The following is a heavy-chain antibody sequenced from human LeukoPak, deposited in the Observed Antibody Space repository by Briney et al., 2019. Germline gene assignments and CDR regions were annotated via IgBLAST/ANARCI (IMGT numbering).Heavy chain of an antibody. V-gene: IGHV3-48*02. CDR3: ARDYGSHGEYFDY. CDR1: GFTFSNYN. J-gene: IGHJ4*02. CDR2: ISSSSTI. D-gene: IGHD3-10*01. Sequence: GGSLRLSCAASGFTFSNYNINWVRQAPGKGLEWLSYISSSSTIYYADSVKGRFTISRDNAKNSLYLQMNSLRDEDTAVYYCARDYGSHGEYFDYWGQGTLVTVSS.